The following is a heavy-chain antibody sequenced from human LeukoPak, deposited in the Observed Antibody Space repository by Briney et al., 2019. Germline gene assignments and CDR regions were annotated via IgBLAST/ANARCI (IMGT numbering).Heavy chain of an antibody. CDR2: ISGSGGST. Sequence: PGGSLRLSCAASGFTFSSYAMSWVRQAPGKGLEWVTAISGSGGSTYYADSVKGRFTISRDNSKNTLYLQMNSLRAEDTAVYYCARLGSVVVIFPNRFDPWGQGTLVTVSS. CDR3: ARLGSVVVIFPNRFDP. CDR1: GFTFSSYA. D-gene: IGHD3-22*01. J-gene: IGHJ5*02. V-gene: IGHV3-23*01.